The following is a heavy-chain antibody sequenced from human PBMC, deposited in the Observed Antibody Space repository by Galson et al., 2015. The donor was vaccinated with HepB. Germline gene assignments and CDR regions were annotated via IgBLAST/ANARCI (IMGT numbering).Heavy chain of an antibody. V-gene: IGHV1-18*01. CDR2: ISAYNGNT. CDR1: GYTFTSYG. J-gene: IGHJ4*02. D-gene: IGHD3-10*01. CDR3: ARDKSGTMVQGAPGGY. Sequence: SVKVSCKASGYTFTSYGISWVRQAPGQGLEWMGWISAYNGNTNYAQKLQGRVTMTTDTSTSTAYMELRSLRSDDTAVYYCARDKSGTMVQGAPGGYWGQGTLVTVSS.